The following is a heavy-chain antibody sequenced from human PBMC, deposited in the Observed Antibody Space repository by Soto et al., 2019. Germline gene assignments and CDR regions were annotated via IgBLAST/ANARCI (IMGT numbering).Heavy chain of an antibody. D-gene: IGHD3-22*01. V-gene: IGHV1-8*01. CDR3: ARVSNGDNTDYYSYYFDF. Sequence: GASVKVSCKASGYSFTSHDINWVRQATGQGLEWMGWMNPNTGNTGYAQNFQGRVTMTSDTSINTMYMELSSLRSDDTAVYYCARVSNGDNTDYYSYYFDFWGQGTLVTVSS. CDR2: MNPNTGNT. J-gene: IGHJ4*02. CDR1: GYSFTSHD.